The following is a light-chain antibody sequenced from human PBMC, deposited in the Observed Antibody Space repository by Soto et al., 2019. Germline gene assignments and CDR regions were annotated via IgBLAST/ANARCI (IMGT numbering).Light chain of an antibody. CDR3: TSYTSTTTRVV. CDR1: RSDVGGYDS. CDR2: DVS. Sequence: QSALTQPASVSGSPGQSITISCTGTRSDVGGYDSVSWYQQNPGKAPKLMIYDVSNRPSGVSNRFCGSKSGNTASLTISGLQAEDEADYYCTSYTSTTTRVVFGGGTKLTVL. J-gene: IGLJ2*01. V-gene: IGLV2-14*01.